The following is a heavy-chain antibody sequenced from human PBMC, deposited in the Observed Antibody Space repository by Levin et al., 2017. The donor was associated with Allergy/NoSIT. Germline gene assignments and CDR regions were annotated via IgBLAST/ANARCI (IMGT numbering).Heavy chain of an antibody. CDR1: GFTFSNYN. V-gene: IGHV3-48*02. J-gene: IGHJ4*02. CDR3: VREGGCWPPYYFDY. D-gene: IGHD3-16*01. Sequence: GGSLRLSCAASGFTFSNYNMNWVRQAPGKGLEWLSYISSNTRTIYYASSLKGRFTVSRDNAKNSLYLQMNSLRDDDTAVYYCVREGGCWPPYYFDYWGQGAPVTVSS. CDR2: ISSNTRTI.